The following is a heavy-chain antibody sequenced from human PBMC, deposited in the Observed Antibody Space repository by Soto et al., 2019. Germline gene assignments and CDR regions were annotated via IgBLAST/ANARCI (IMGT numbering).Heavy chain of an antibody. CDR1: GFTFSSYS. Sequence: EVQLVESGGGLVKPGGSLRLSCAASGFTFSSYSMNWVRQAPGKGLEWVSSISSSSSYIYYADSVKGRFTISRDNAKNSLYPQMNSLRAEDTAVYYCARDRDSSSWSHFDYWGQGTLVTVSS. CDR2: ISSSSSYI. J-gene: IGHJ4*02. V-gene: IGHV3-21*01. CDR3: ARDRDSSSWSHFDY. D-gene: IGHD6-13*01.